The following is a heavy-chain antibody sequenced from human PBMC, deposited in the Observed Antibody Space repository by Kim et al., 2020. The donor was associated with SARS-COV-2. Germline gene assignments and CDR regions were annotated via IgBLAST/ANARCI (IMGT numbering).Heavy chain of an antibody. Sequence: KYSQKFQGRVTITRDTSASTAYMELSSLRSEDTAVYYCARRASYYFGMDVWGQGTTVTVSS. V-gene: IGHV1-3*01. CDR3: ARRASYYFGMDV. J-gene: IGHJ6*02.